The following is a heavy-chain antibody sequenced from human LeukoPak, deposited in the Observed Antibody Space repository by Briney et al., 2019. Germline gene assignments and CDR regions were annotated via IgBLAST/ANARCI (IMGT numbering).Heavy chain of an antibody. CDR1: GGSISSTNW. J-gene: IGHJ3*02. CDR2: ISLSGVT. Sequence: SETLSLTCGVSGGSISSTNWWSWVRQPPGQGLEWIGEISLSGVTNYNPSLKSRVTISVDTSKNQFSLKLSSVTAADTAVYYCARTDSSGPDAFDIWGQGTMVTVSS. V-gene: IGHV4-4*02. CDR3: ARTDSSGPDAFDI. D-gene: IGHD3-22*01.